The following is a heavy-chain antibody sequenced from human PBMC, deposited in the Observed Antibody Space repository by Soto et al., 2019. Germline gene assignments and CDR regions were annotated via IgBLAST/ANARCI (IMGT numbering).Heavy chain of an antibody. D-gene: IGHD3-22*01. CDR1: GFTFSNAW. J-gene: IGHJ3*02. V-gene: IGHV3-15*01. CDR3: TTDYIYDPDAFDI. Sequence: PGGSLRLSCAASGFTFSNAWMSWVRQAPGKGLEWVGRIKSKTDGGTTDYAAPVKGRFTISRDDSKNTLYLQMNSLKTEDTAVYYCTTDYIYDPDAFDIWGQGTMVTVSS. CDR2: IKSKTDGGTT.